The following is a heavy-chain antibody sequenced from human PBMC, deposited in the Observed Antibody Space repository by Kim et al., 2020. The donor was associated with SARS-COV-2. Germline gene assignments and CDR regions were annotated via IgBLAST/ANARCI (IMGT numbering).Heavy chain of an antibody. CDR2: ISSSGSTI. J-gene: IGHJ4*02. Sequence: GGSLRLSCAASGFTFSDYYMSWIRQAPGKGLEWVSYISSSGSTIYYADSVKGRFTISRDNAKNSLYLQMNSLRAEDTAVYYCARHGPYYDFWSGYLAYWGQGTLVTVSS. CDR3: ARHGPYYDFWSGYLAY. CDR1: GFTFSDYY. V-gene: IGHV3-11*01. D-gene: IGHD3-3*01.